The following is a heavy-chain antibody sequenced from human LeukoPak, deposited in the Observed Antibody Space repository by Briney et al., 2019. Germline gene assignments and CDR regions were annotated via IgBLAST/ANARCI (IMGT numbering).Heavy chain of an antibody. CDR2: ITSGGSTI. Sequence: GGSLRLSCAASGFTFSSYEMNWVRQAPGKGLVWVSYITSGGSTIYYADSVKGRFTISRDNAKNSLSLQMNSLRDEDTAVYYCARAGVDSRGYYQGFDYWGQGTLVTVSS. V-gene: IGHV3-48*03. CDR1: GFTFSSYE. CDR3: ARAGVDSRGYYQGFDY. D-gene: IGHD3-22*01. J-gene: IGHJ4*02.